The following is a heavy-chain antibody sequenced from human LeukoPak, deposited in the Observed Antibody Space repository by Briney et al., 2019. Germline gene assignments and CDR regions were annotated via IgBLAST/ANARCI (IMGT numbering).Heavy chain of an antibody. J-gene: IGHJ3*02. CDR3: AKEIRSVYYDFWSGPDAFDI. D-gene: IGHD3-3*01. V-gene: IGHV3-23*01. CDR1: GFTFSSYA. Sequence: PGGSLRLSCAASGFTFSSYAMSWVRQAPGKGLEWVSAISGSGGSTYYADSVKGRFTISRDNSKNALYLQMNSLRAEDTAVYYCAKEIRSVYYDFWSGPDAFDIWGQGTMVTVSS. CDR2: ISGSGGST.